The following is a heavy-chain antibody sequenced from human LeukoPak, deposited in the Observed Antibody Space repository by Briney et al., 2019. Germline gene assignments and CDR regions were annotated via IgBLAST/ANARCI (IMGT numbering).Heavy chain of an antibody. V-gene: IGHV3-30*18. CDR1: GLTYSFYG. CDR3: AQDGFCSGGKCHHLHFND. D-gene: IGHD2-15*01. J-gene: IGHJ4*02. CDR2: ISSDGCNK. Sequence: GWSLSLSCPASGLTYSFYGIHWVRQPGGKERAWVADISSDGCNKYYADSVRGRLTISRDKSKNTLSLQMNNLIVEDTAVYYCAQDGFCSGGKCHHLHFNDWGQGTLVTVSS.